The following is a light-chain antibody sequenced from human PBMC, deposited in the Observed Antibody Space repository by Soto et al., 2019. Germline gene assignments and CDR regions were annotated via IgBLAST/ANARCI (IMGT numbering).Light chain of an antibody. CDR3: GSYTTSSNYV. CDR1: SSDIDAYNY. J-gene: IGLJ1*01. Sequence: QSALTQPASVSGSPGQSITISCTGTSSDIDAYNYVSWYQQHPGKTPKLMIYDVSNRPSGISNRFSGSKSGNTASLTISGLQAEDEADYYCGSYTTSSNYVFGTGTKVTVL. CDR2: DVS. V-gene: IGLV2-14*01.